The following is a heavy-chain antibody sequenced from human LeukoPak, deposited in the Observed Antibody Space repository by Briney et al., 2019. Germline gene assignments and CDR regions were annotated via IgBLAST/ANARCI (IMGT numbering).Heavy chain of an antibody. CDR1: GYSFTGNY. J-gene: IGHJ4*02. D-gene: IGHD5-18*01. CDR3: AREGDTAMVTFYY. V-gene: IGHV1-2*06. CDR2: INPNSGGT. Sequence: ASVKVSCKASGYSFTGNYIHWVRQAPGQGLEWMGRINPNSGGTNYAQKFQGRVTVTRDTSINTAYMELSRLRSDDTAVYYCAREGDTAMVTFYYWGQGTLVTVSS.